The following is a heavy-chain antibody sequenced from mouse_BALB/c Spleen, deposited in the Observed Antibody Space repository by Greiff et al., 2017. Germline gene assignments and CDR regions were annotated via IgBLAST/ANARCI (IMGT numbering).Heavy chain of an antibody. J-gene: IGHJ3*01. CDR3: ANLYYGSSYGFAY. Sequence: EVKLMESGGGLVQPGGSLKLSCAASGFDFSRYWLSWVRQAPGKGLEWIGEINPDSSTINYTPSLKDKFIISRDNAKNTLYLQMSKVRSEDTALYYCANLYYGSSYGFAYWGQGTLVTVSA. CDR1: GFDFSRYW. V-gene: IGHV4-1*02. D-gene: IGHD1-1*01. CDR2: INPDSSTI.